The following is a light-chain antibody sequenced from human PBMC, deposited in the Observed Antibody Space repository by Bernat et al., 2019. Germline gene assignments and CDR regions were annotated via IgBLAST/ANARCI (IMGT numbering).Light chain of an antibody. Sequence: QSVLTQPPSASGTPGQRVTISCSGSSSNIGSNTVNWYQQVPGTAPKLLIYSNNQRPSGVPDRFSGSKSGTSASLAISGLRSEDEADYYCAAWDDSLTGRVFGGGTKLTVL. V-gene: IGLV1-44*01. CDR2: SNN. CDR1: SSNIGSNT. J-gene: IGLJ3*02. CDR3: AAWDDSLTGRV.